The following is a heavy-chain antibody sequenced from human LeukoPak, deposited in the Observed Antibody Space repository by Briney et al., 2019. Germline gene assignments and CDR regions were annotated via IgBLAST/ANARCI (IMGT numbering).Heavy chain of an antibody. D-gene: IGHD1-1*01. V-gene: IGHV1-69*06. CDR2: IVPMFGTA. J-gene: IGHJ6*03. CDR3: ARATEYDFKLRNYYYYMDV. Sequence: EASVKVSCKASGGAFSNYVINWVRQAPGQGLEWMGGIVPMFGTANCAQKLQGRVTITADNSTSSTYMELNNLRSEDTAVYYCARATEYDFKLRNYYYYMDVWGKGTTVTVSS. CDR1: GGAFSNYV.